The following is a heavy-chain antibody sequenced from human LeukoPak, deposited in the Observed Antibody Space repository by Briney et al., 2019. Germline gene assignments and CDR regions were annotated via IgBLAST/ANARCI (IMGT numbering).Heavy chain of an antibody. Sequence: GGSLRLSCAASGFTFSSYAMSWVRQAPGKGLEWVSAISGSGGSTYYADSVKGRFTISRDNSKNTLYLQMNSLRAEDTAVYYCARRDYYDSSGYSPLFDYWGQGTLVTVSS. CDR3: ARRDYYDSSGYSPLFDY. CDR2: ISGSGGST. D-gene: IGHD3-22*01. V-gene: IGHV3-23*01. J-gene: IGHJ4*02. CDR1: GFTFSSYA.